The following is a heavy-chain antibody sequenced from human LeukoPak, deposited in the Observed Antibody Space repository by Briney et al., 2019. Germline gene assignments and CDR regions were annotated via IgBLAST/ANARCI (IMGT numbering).Heavy chain of an antibody. CDR2: IYHSGST. J-gene: IGHJ6*02. D-gene: IGHD3-22*01. V-gene: IGHV4-4*02. CDR3: ARSLLGYDGSAYYGSGMDV. CDR1: GGSISSSHW. Sequence: SETLSLTCAVSGGSISSSHWWSWVRQSPGKGLEWIGEIYHSGSTNYNPSLESRVTISVDRSKNQFSLKLSSVTVADTAVYYCARSLLGYDGSAYYGSGMDVWGQGTTVTVSS.